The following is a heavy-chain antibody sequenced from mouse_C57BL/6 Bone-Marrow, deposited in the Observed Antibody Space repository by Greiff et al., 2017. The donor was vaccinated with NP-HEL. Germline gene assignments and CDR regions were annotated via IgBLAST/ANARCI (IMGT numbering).Heavy chain of an antibody. J-gene: IGHJ1*03. CDR1: GFTFSDYY. Sequence: EVQLVESGGGLVQPGGSLKLSCAASGFTFSDYYMHWVRQTPEKRLEWVAYISNGGGSTYYPDTVKGRFTISRDNAKNTLYLQMSRLKSEDTAMYYCARVLSTVDVWGTGTTVTVSS. CDR2: ISNGGGST. V-gene: IGHV5-12*01. D-gene: IGHD2-1*01. CDR3: ARVLSTVDV.